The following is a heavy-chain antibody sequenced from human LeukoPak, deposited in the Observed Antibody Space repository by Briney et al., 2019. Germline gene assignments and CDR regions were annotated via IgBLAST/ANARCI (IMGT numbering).Heavy chain of an antibody. CDR2: INPNSGGT. D-gene: IGHD1-26*01. Sequence: ASVKVSCKASGYTFTGYYMHWVRQAPGQELEWLGWINPNSGGTNYAQKFQGRVTMTRDTSISTAYMELSRLRSDDTAVYYCARVLSGSHSEYFQHWGQGTLVTVSS. J-gene: IGHJ1*01. CDR1: GYTFTGYY. CDR3: ARVLSGSHSEYFQH. V-gene: IGHV1-2*02.